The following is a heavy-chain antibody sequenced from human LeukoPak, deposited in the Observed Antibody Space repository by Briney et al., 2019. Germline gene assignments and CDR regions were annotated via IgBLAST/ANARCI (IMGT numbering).Heavy chain of an antibody. V-gene: IGHV3-11*03. CDR2: ICGSSSYT. D-gene: IGHD3-10*01. J-gene: IGHJ4*02. CDR3: ALGLRGVMSEY. Sequence: GGSLRLSCAASGFTFSDNYMSWIRQAPGKGLEWVSYICGSSSYTNHADSVKGRFTISRDNAKSSLYLQMDSLRAEDTAVYFCALGLRGVMSEYWGQGTLVTVSS. CDR1: GFTFSDNY.